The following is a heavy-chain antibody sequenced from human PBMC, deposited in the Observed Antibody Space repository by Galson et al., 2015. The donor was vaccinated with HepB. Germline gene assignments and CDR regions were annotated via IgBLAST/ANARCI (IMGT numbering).Heavy chain of an antibody. CDR1: GGNFSSYA. Sequence: PVKVSCKDSGGNFSSYAISWVRQASGQGLEWMGGIIPILGIANYAQKFQGRVTITADKSTSTAYMELSSLRSEDTAVYYCARSDGYNYHYFDYWGQGTLVTVSS. D-gene: IGHD5-24*01. J-gene: IGHJ4*02. CDR2: IIPILGIA. V-gene: IGHV1-69*10. CDR3: ARSDGYNYHYFDY.